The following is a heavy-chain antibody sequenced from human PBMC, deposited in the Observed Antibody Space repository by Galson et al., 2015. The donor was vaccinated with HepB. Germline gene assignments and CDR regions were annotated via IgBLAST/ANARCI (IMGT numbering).Heavy chain of an antibody. CDR2: INPNSGST. J-gene: IGHJ4*02. Sequence: SVKVSCKAFGYTFTSYSMHWVRQAPGQGLEWMGWINPNSGSTKYAQKFQGRVTMTRDTSTSTAYMELSRLRSEDTAVYYCASELIVVGDYWGQGTLVTVSS. V-gene: IGHV1-2*02. CDR3: ASELIVVGDY. D-gene: IGHD3-22*01. CDR1: GYTFTSYS.